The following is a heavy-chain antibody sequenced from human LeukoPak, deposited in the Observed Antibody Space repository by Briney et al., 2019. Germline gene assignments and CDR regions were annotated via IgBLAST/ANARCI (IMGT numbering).Heavy chain of an antibody. D-gene: IGHD3-22*01. CDR3: AKGAYYYDSSGYRYFDY. Sequence: GGSLRLSCAASGFTFDDYAMHWVRQAPGKGLEWVSGISWNSGSIAYADSVKGRFTISRDNAKNSLYLQMNSLRAEDMALYYCAKGAYYYDSSGYRYFDYWGQGTLVTVSS. J-gene: IGHJ4*02. CDR1: GFTFDDYA. V-gene: IGHV3-9*03. CDR2: ISWNSGSI.